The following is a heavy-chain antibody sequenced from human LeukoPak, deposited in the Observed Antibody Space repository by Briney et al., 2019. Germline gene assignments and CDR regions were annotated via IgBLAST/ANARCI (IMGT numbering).Heavy chain of an antibody. CDR3: ASGSYPAAGTDNQFDY. V-gene: IGHV4-59*01. CDR2: IYYSGST. J-gene: IGHJ4*02. Sequence: SETLSLTCTFSGASISSFYWSWIRQPPGKGLEWIGYIYYSGSTHYNPSLKSRVTISVDTSKNQFSLRLSSMTTADTAVYYCASGSYPAAGTDNQFDYWGQGTLVTVSS. D-gene: IGHD6-13*01. CDR1: GASISSFY.